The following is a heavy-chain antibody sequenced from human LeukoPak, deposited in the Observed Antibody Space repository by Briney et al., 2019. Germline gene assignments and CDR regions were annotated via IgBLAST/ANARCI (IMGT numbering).Heavy chain of an antibody. CDR2: IYTSGST. V-gene: IGHV4-61*02. J-gene: IGHJ3*02. CDR3: ARVRFDAFDI. Sequence: SQTLSLTCTVSGGSISSGDYYWSWIRQPAGKGLEWIGRIYTSGSTNYNPSLKSRVTMSVDTSKNQFSLKLSSVTAADTAVYYCARVRFDAFDIWGQGTMVTVSS. CDR1: GGSISSGDYY. D-gene: IGHD3-3*01.